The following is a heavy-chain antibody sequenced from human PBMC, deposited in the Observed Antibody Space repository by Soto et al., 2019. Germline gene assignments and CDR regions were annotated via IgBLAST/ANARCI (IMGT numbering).Heavy chain of an antibody. CDR3: AKYCGSTSCYAGDGWFDP. V-gene: IGHV4-59*08. J-gene: IGHJ5*02. D-gene: IGHD2-2*01. Sequence: SETLSFTCTVSGGSISSYYWSWIRQPPGKGLEWIAYFYSSGSTNYNPSLKSRVTISVDTSKNQFSLKLSSVTAADTAVYYCAKYCGSTSCYAGDGWFDPWGQGILVTVSS. CDR1: GGSISSYY. CDR2: FYSSGST.